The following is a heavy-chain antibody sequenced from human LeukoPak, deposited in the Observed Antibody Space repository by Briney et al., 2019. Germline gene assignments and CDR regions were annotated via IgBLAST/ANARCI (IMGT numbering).Heavy chain of an antibody. Sequence: PSETLSLTCAVYGGSFSGYYCSWIRQPPGKGLEWIGEINHSGSTNYNPSLKSRVIISVDTSKNQFSLKLSSVTAADTAVYYCARTLLQTPLQLDYWGQGTLVTVSS. V-gene: IGHV4-34*01. D-gene: IGHD1-26*01. CDR3: ARTLLQTPLQLDY. CDR1: GGSFSGYY. CDR2: INHSGST. J-gene: IGHJ4*02.